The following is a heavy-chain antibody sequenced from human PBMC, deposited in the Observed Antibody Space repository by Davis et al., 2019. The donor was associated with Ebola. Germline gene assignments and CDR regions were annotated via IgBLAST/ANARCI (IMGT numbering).Heavy chain of an antibody. V-gene: IGHV3-30*02. Sequence: GESLKISCAASGFGFRTYWMSWVRQAPGKGLEWVAFIRYDGSNKYYADSVKGRFTISRDNSKNTLYLQMNSLRPEDTAVYYCARDSPMATIWSDAFDIWGQGTMVTVSS. J-gene: IGHJ3*02. CDR1: GFGFRTYW. D-gene: IGHD5-24*01. CDR2: IRYDGSNK. CDR3: ARDSPMATIWSDAFDI.